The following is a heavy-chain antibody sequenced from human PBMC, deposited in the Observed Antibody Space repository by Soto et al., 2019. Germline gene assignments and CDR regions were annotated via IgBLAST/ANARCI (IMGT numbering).Heavy chain of an antibody. D-gene: IGHD2-2*01. Sequence: PSETLSHTCTVSGGSISSYYWSWIRQPPGKGLEWIGYIYYSGSTNYNPSLKSRVTISVDTSKNQFSLKLSSVTAADTAVYYCAMVVPASRWFDPWGQGTLVTVSS. CDR2: IYYSGST. CDR3: AMVVPASRWFDP. CDR1: GGSISSYY. V-gene: IGHV4-59*01. J-gene: IGHJ5*02.